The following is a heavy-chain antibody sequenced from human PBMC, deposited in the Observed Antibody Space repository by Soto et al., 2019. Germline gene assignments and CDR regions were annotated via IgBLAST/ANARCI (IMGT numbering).Heavy chain of an antibody. D-gene: IGHD2-15*01. CDR2: IIPIFGTA. J-gene: IGHJ6*02. CDR3: ASENAIVVVVAAAHSYGMDV. Sequence: QVQLVQSGAEVKKPGSSVKVSCKASGGTFSSYAISWVRQAPGQGLEWMGGIIPIFGTANYAQKFQGRVTITADESTSTAYMELRSLRSEDTAVYYCASENAIVVVVAAAHSYGMDVWGQGTTVTVSS. V-gene: IGHV1-69*01. CDR1: GGTFSSYA.